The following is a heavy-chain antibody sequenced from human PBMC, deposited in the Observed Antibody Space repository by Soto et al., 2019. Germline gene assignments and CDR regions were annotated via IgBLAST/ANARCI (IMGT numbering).Heavy chain of an antibody. V-gene: IGHV3-48*02. Sequence: VQLVESGGGLVQPGGSLRLSCAASGFTFSSYSMNWVRQAPGKGLEWVSYISSSSTIYYADSVKSQFTISRDNAKNSLYLQMNSLIDEDTAVYYCARDIGSRFYYYGMDGWGQGTTVTVSS. CDR1: GFTFSSYS. CDR2: ISSSSTI. J-gene: IGHJ6*02. D-gene: IGHD2-15*01. CDR3: ARDIGSRFYYYGMDG.